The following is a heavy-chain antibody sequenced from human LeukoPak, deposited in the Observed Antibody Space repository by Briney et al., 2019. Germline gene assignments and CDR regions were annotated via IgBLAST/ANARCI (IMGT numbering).Heavy chain of an antibody. Sequence: GGSLRLSCAASGFTFSSYAMSWVRQAPGKGLEWVSAISGSGVNTHYADSVKGRFTISRDNSKNTLYLQINSLRAEDTAVYYCAEDSANRGSHIDYWGQGTLVTVSS. J-gene: IGHJ4*02. CDR2: ISGSGVNT. V-gene: IGHV3-23*01. D-gene: IGHD7-27*01. CDR3: AEDSANRGSHIDY. CDR1: GFTFSSYA.